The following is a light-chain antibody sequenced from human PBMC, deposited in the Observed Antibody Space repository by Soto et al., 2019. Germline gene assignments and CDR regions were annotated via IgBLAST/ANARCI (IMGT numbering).Light chain of an antibody. J-gene: IGKJ1*01. CDR2: GAS. Sequence: EIVLTQSPGTLSLSPGERATLSCRASQSVSSRYLAWYQQKPGQAPRLLIYGASSRTTGIPDRFSGSGFGTDFTLTISRLEPEDFAVYYCQQYGSSLTWTFGQGTKVDIK. CDR1: QSVSSRY. CDR3: QQYGSSLTWT. V-gene: IGKV3-20*01.